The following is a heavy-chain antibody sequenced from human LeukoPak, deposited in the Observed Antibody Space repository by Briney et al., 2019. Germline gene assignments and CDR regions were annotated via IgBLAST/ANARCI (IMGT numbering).Heavy chain of an antibody. CDR1: GFTFSTYA. CDR2: ISGSGSST. Sequence: GGSLRLSCAASGFTFSTYAMTWVRQAPGKGLEWVSAISGSGSSTYYVDSVKGRFTISRDNSKNMVHLQMNSLRAEDTAVYYCAKDLIVAGTNDYWGQGTLVTVSS. CDR3: AKDLIVAGTNDY. V-gene: IGHV3-23*01. D-gene: IGHD6-19*01. J-gene: IGHJ4*02.